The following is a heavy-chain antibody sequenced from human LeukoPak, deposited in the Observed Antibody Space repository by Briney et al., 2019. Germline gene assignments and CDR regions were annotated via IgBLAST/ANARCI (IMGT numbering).Heavy chain of an antibody. D-gene: IGHD1-20*01. V-gene: IGHV1-2*02. J-gene: IGHJ4*02. CDR1: GYTFTGYY. Sequence: ASVKVSCKASGYTFTGYYMHWVRQAPGQGLEWMGWINPNSGGTNYAQKFQGRVTMTRDTSIRTAYMELSRLRSDDTAVYYCARDPLVTGTTEGDDWGQGTLVTVSS. CDR3: ARDPLVTGTTEGDD. CDR2: INPNSGGT.